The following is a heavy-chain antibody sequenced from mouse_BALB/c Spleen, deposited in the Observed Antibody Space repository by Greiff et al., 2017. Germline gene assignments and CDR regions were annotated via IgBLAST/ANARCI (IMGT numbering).Heavy chain of an antibody. CDR2: IYPGNSDT. CDR3: TRGYGSSSAWFAY. Sequence: VQLQQSGTVLARPGASVKMSCKASGYSFTSYWMHWVKQRPGQGLEWIGAIYPGNSDTSYNQKFKGKAKLTAVTSASTAYMELSSLTNEDSAVYYCTRGYGSSSAWFAYWGQGTLVTVSA. V-gene: IGHV1-5*01. CDR1: GYSFTSYW. J-gene: IGHJ3*01. D-gene: IGHD1-1*01.